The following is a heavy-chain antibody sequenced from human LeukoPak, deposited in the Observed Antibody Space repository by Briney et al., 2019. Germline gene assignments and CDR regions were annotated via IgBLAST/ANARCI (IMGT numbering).Heavy chain of an antibody. J-gene: IGHJ6*03. D-gene: IGHD3-22*01. CDR2: IYYSGST. Sequence: SETLSLTCTVSGGSISSYYWSWIRQPPGKGLEWIGYIYYSGSTNYSPSLKSRVTISVDTTKNQFSLKLSSVTAADTAVYYCARDCNYYDPFYYMDVWGKGTTVTASS. V-gene: IGHV4-59*01. CDR3: ARDCNYYDPFYYMDV. CDR1: GGSISSYY.